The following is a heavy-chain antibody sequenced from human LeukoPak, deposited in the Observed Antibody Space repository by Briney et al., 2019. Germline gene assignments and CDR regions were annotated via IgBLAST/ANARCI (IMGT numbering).Heavy chain of an antibody. CDR2: MNPNSGNT. J-gene: IGHJ5*02. CDR3: ARGSHSYDFWSGYRYNWFDP. D-gene: IGHD3-3*01. V-gene: IGHV1-8*01. Sequence: GASVKVSCKASGYTFTSYDINWVRQATGQGLEWMGWMNPNSGNTGYAQKFQGRVTMTRNTSISTAYMELSSLRSEDTAVYYCARGSHSYDFWSGYRYNWFDPWGRGTLVTVSS. CDR1: GYTFTSYD.